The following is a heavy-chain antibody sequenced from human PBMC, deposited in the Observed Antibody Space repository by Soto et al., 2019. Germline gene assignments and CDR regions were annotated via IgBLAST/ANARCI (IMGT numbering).Heavy chain of an antibody. CDR2: INSDGSST. CDR1: GFTFSSYW. Sequence: VQLVESGGGLVQPGGSLRLSCAASGFTFSSYWMHWVRQAPGKGLVWVSRINSDGSSTSYADSVKGRFTISRDNAKNTVYLQMNILRAEDTAVYYCVRTSLVVAAATREDYWGQGTLVTVSS. V-gene: IGHV3-74*01. D-gene: IGHD2-15*01. J-gene: IGHJ4*02. CDR3: VRTSLVVAAATREDY.